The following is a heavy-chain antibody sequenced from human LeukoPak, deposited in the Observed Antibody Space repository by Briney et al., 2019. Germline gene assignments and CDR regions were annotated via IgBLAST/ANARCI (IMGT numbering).Heavy chain of an antibody. V-gene: IGHV3-74*01. J-gene: IGHJ2*01. CDR2: INNDGSST. CDR3: AREGGQLWSRYWYFDL. CDR1: GFTFSSYE. Sequence: AGGTLRLSCAASGFTFSSYEMNWVRQAPGKGLVWVSRINNDGSSTSYADSVQGRFTISRDNAKNTLYLQMNSLRAEDTAVYYCAREGGQLWSRYWYFDLWGRGTLVTVSS. D-gene: IGHD5-18*01.